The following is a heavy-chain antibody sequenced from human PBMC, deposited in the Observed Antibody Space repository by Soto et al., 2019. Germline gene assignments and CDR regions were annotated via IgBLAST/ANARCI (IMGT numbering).Heavy chain of an antibody. CDR1: GYTFTSYA. D-gene: IGHD3-10*01. V-gene: IGHV1-3*01. CDR2: INAGNGNT. Sequence: ASVKVSCKASGYTFTSYAMHWVRQAPGQRLEWTGWINAGNGNTKYSQKFQGRVTITRDTSASTAYMELSSLRSEDTAVYYCARWSGEWFGELLGPYFDYWGQGTLVTVSS. J-gene: IGHJ4*02. CDR3: ARWSGEWFGELLGPYFDY.